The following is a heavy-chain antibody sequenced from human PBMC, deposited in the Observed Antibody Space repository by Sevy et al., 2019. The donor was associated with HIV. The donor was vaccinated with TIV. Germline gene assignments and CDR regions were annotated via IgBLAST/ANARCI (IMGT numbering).Heavy chain of an antibody. CDR1: GYSFTTYW. CDR3: ARARGIPHYYYGMDV. Sequence: GESLKISCKGSGYSFTTYWIGWVRQMPGKGLEWMGVIFPGDSDTRHSPSFQGQVTISADNSISTAYLQWSSLKASDTAMYYCARARGIPHYYYGMDVWGQGTTVTVSS. V-gene: IGHV5-51*01. D-gene: IGHD1-26*01. CDR2: IFPGDSDT. J-gene: IGHJ6*02.